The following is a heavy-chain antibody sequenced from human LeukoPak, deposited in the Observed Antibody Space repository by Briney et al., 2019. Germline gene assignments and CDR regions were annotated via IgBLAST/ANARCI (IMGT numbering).Heavy chain of an antibody. CDR3: ARGRIGYDSSGYSFDY. Sequence: PGGSLRLSCAASGFIFDDYGMTWVRQAPGKGLEWVSDINWNGGSTGYADSVKGRFTISRDNAKNSLYLQMNSLRAEDTALYYCARGRIGYDSSGYSFDYWGQGTLVNFSS. CDR1: GFIFDDYG. V-gene: IGHV3-20*04. CDR2: INWNGGST. D-gene: IGHD3-22*01. J-gene: IGHJ4*02.